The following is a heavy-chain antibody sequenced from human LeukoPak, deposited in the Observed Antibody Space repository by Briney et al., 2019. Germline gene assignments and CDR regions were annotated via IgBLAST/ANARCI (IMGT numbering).Heavy chain of an antibody. CDR1: GYTFTGYY. CDR2: INPNSGGT. J-gene: IGHJ4*02. D-gene: IGHD3-22*01. Sequence: ASVKVSCKASGYTFTGYYMHWVRQAPGQGLEWMGWINPNSGGTNYAQKFQGRVTMTRDTSTSTVYMELSSLRSEDTAVYYCARVGYDSSGYYPVEYWGQGTLVTVSS. V-gene: IGHV1-2*02. CDR3: ARVGYDSSGYYPVEY.